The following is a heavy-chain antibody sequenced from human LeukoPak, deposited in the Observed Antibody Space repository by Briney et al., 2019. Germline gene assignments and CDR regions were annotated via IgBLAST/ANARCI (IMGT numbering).Heavy chain of an antibody. D-gene: IGHD6-19*01. Sequence: VASVKVSCKASGGTFGSYAISWVRQAPGQGLEWMGGIIPIFGTANYAQKFQGRVTITTDESTSTAYMELSSLRSEDTAVYYCARDVIGQWLLRLGIWGQGTMVTVSS. CDR2: IIPIFGTA. J-gene: IGHJ3*02. V-gene: IGHV1-69*05. CDR1: GGTFGSYA. CDR3: ARDVIGQWLLRLGI.